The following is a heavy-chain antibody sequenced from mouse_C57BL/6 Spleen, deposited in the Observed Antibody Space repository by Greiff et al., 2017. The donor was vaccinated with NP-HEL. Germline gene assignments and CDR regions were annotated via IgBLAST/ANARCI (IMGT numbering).Heavy chain of an antibody. CDR1: GYTFTDYY. CDR2: IYPGSGNT. J-gene: IGHJ3*01. V-gene: IGHV1-76*01. Sequence: QVQLQQSGAELVRPGASVKLSCKASGYTFTDYYINWVKQRPGQGLEWIARIYPGSGNTYYNEKFKGKATLTAEKSSSTAYMQLSSLTSEDSAVYFCAREAYSNYVWFAYWGQGTLVTVSA. D-gene: IGHD2-5*01. CDR3: AREAYSNYVWFAY.